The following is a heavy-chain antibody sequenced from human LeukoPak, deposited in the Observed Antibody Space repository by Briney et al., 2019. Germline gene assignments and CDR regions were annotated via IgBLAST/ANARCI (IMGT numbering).Heavy chain of an antibody. J-gene: IGHJ4*02. Sequence: SETLSLTCTVSGGSISSYYWSWIRQPPGKELEWIGYIFYNGSTNYSPSLKSRVTISVDTSQNQFSLKLTSVTAADTAVYYCARARYYYDNGVYPAVRFDFWGQGILVTVS. CDR3: ARARYYYDNGVYPAVRFDF. CDR1: GGSISSYY. CDR2: IFYNGST. D-gene: IGHD3-22*01. V-gene: IGHV4-59*01.